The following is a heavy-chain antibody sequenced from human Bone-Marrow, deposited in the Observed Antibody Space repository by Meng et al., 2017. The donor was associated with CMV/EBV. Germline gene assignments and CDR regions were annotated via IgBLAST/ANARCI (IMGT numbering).Heavy chain of an antibody. CDR2: ISWNSGSI. V-gene: IGHV3-9*01. CDR3: ARVGQSLYGMDV. D-gene: IGHD3-16*01. CDR1: GFTFDDYA. Sequence: SLKISCAASGFTFDDYAMHWVRQAPGKGLEWVSGISWNSGSIGYADSVKGRFTISRESAKNSLYLQMNSLRAGDTAVYYCARVGQSLYGMDVWGQGTTVTVSS. J-gene: IGHJ6*02.